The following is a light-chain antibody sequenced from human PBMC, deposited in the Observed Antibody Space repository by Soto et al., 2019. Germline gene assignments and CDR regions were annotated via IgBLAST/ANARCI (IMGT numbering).Light chain of an antibody. CDR3: YSYAGSSTLV. J-gene: IGLJ2*01. V-gene: IGLV2-14*01. CDR2: EVS. Sequence: QSALTQPASVSGSPGQSIAISCTGTSNDVGGYNYVSWYQQHPGKAPKLIIYEVSYRPSGVSNRFSGSKSDNTASLTISGLQAEDEADYYCYSYAGSSTLVFGGGTKVTVL. CDR1: SNDVGGYNY.